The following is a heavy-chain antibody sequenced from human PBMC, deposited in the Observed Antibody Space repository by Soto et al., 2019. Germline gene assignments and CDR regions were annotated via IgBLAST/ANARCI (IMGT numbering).Heavy chain of an antibody. CDR1: GYTFSDYD. J-gene: IGHJ5*02. D-gene: IGHD3-16*01. CDR3: ARGRFRRTWFDP. V-gene: IGHV1-8*01. Sequence: ASVKVSCKASGYTFSDYDINWVRQAAGQGLEWMGWMNPYSGNTGYAQKFQGRVTMTTDTSITTAYLELSSLTFEDTAIYYCARGRFRRTWFDPWGQGTLVNLSS. CDR2: MNPYSGNT.